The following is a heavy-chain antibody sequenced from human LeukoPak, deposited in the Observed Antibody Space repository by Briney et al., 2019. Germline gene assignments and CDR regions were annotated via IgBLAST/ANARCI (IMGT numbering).Heavy chain of an antibody. D-gene: IGHD4-17*01. CDR2: IYYNGDT. V-gene: IGHV4-39*07. J-gene: IGHJ4*02. Sequence: PSETLSLTCSVSGGSISSSRSYWGWIRQTPGKGLEWVGSIYYNGDTYYNPSFKSRVSMSVDTAKNQISLILTSVTAADTAVYYCARLTIGDYGDRESGFDYWGQGTLVTVSS. CDR1: GGSISSSRSY. CDR3: ARLTIGDYGDRESGFDY.